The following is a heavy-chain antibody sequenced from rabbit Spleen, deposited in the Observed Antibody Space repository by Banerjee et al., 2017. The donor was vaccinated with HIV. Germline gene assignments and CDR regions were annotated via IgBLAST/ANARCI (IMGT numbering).Heavy chain of an antibody. Sequence: QEQLVESGGGLVKPGASLTLTCKASGFTLSSYYMNWVRQAPGKGLEWIACIYAGSSGVTSYASWAKGRFTISKTSSTTVTLQMTSLTAADTATYFCARDLPDVIGWNFGWWGQGTLVTVS. V-gene: IGHV1S45*01. D-gene: IGHD4-1*01. CDR3: ARDLPDVIGWNFGW. CDR2: IYAGSSGVT. CDR1: GFTLSSYYM. J-gene: IGHJ3*01.